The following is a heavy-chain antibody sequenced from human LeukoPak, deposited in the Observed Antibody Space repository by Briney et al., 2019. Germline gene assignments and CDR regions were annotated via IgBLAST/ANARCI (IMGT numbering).Heavy chain of an antibody. Sequence: SETLSLTCTVSGGSISSSSYYWGWVRPPPGEGLGWIGSIYYSGSTYYNPSLKSRVTISVDTSKNQFSLKLSSVTAADTAVYYCARQGGKGGSDYWGQGTLVTVSS. V-gene: IGHV4-39*01. CDR1: GGSISSSSYY. J-gene: IGHJ4*02. CDR3: ARQGGKGGSDY. D-gene: IGHD2-15*01. CDR2: IYYSGST.